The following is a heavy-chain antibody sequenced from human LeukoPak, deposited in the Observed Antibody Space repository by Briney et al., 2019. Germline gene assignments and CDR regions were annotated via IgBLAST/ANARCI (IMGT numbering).Heavy chain of an antibody. D-gene: IGHD1-26*01. CDR2: TSPYDETP. CDR1: GYSFFTFG. J-gene: IGHJ3*01. Sequence: ASVKVSCKTSGYSFFTFGITWVRQAPGKGLQWMGWTSPYDETPTYAQEFQGRVTMTTETSTATAYMELTSLTSDDTAIYYCAKLDPPITEGARGDALHVWGQGTKVIVSS. V-gene: IGHV1-18*01. CDR3: AKLDPPITEGARGDALHV.